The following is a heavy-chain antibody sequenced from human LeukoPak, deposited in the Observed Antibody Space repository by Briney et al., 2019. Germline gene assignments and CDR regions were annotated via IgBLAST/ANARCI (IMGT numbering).Heavy chain of an antibody. V-gene: IGHV4-59*08. CDR2: IYYSGST. D-gene: IGHD5-24*01. CDR3: ARLRDGYNVFDY. CDR1: GGSISSYY. Sequence: SETLSLTCTVSGGSISSYYWSWIRQPPGKGLEWIGYIYYSGSTNYNPSLKSRVTTSVDTSKNQFSLKLSSVTAADTAVYYCARLRDGYNVFDYWGQGTLVTVSS. J-gene: IGHJ4*02.